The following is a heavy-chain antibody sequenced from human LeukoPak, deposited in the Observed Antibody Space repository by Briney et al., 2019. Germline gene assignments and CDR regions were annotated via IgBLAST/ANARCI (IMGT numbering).Heavy chain of an antibody. V-gene: IGHV3-48*01. CDR2: ISSSSSTI. CDR1: GFTFSSYS. J-gene: IGHJ4*02. Sequence: PGGSLRLSCAASGFTFSSYSMNWVRQAPGKGLEWVSYISSSSSTIYYADSVKGRFTISRDNAKNSLYLQMNSLRAEDTAVYYCARMGVEITIMYWGQGTLVTVSS. CDR3: ARMGVEITIMY. D-gene: IGHD5-24*01.